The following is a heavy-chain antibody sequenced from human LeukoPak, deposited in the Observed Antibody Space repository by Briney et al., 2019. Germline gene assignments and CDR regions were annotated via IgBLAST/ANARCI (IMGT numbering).Heavy chain of an antibody. V-gene: IGHV4-30-4*08. D-gene: IGHD2-2*01. J-gene: IGHJ5*02. CDR1: GGSISSGDYY. CDR3: ARLNHCSTTSCYWVDP. CDR2: IFYSGST. Sequence: PSETLSLTCNVSGGSISSGDYYWSWIRQPPGKGLEWIGYIFYSGSTYHNPSLKSRVTISVDTSKSQFSLKLRSVTAADTAVYYCARLNHCSTTSCYWVDPWGQGTLATVSS.